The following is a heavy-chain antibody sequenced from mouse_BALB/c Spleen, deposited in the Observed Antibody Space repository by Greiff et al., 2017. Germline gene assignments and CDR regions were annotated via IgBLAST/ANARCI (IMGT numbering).Heavy chain of an antibody. CDR2: IDPENGDT. J-gene: IGHJ2*01. Sequence: VQLQQSGAELVRSGASVKLSCTASGFNIKDYYMHWVKQRPEQGLEWIGWIDPENGDTEYAPTFQGKATMTADTSSNTAYLQLSSLTSEDTAVYYCNAWGGNYFPFDYGGQGTTLTVSS. D-gene: IGHD2-1*01. CDR3: NAWGGNYFPFDY. CDR1: GFNIKDYY. V-gene: IGHV14-4*02.